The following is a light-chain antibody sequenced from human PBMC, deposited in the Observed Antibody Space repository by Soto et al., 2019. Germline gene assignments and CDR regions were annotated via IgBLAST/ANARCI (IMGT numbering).Light chain of an antibody. Sequence: DIVMTQSPDSLAVSLGERATINCKSSQSVLYSSNNKNHLAWYQQKAGQPPKLLVYWASTRDSGVPDRFSGSGSGTDFTLTISSLQAEDVAVYYCQQYYSTPYTFGQGTKLEIK. CDR3: QQYYSTPYT. V-gene: IGKV4-1*01. CDR2: WAS. J-gene: IGKJ2*01. CDR1: QSVLYSSNNKNH.